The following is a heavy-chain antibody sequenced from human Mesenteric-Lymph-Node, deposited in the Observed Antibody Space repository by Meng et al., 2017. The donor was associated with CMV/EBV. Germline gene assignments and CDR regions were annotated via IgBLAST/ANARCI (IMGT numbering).Heavy chain of an antibody. J-gene: IGHJ4*02. V-gene: IGHV3-21*01. CDR1: EFTFTSYC. D-gene: IGHD3-3*01. CDR3: ARRGGFWSGTADY. CDR2: FSATGNYI. Sequence: GESLKISCAASEFTFTSYCITWVRQAPGKGLEWVSSFSATGNYIYYADSAKGRFTISRDIAKNSVYLQMDSLRAEDTAVYYCARRGGFWSGTADYWGQGTLVTVSS.